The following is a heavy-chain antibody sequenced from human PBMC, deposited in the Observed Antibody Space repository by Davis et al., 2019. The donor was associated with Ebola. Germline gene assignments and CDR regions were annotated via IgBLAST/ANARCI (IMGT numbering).Heavy chain of an antibody. V-gene: IGHV3-30*03. J-gene: IGHJ4*02. CDR2: ISYDGSNK. Sequence: GESLKISCAASGFTFSSYGMHWVRQAPDKGLEWVAVISYDGSNKYYADSVKGRFTISRDNSKNTLYLQMNSLRAEDTAVYYCTSTDDYGDYWGQGTLVTVSS. CDR3: TSTDDYGDY. CDR1: GFTFSSYG.